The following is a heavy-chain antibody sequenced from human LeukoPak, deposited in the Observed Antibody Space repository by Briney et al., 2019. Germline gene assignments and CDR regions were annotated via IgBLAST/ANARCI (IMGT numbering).Heavy chain of an antibody. D-gene: IGHD3-3*01. J-gene: IGHJ4*02. Sequence: ASVRVSFTASGYTFTVYYMHWVRQAPGQGLEWMGWINPNSGGTNYAQKFQGRVTMTRDTSISTAYVELSRLRSDDTAVYYCASTPYYDFWSGSLYYFDYWGQGTLVTVSS. CDR1: GYTFTVYY. CDR3: ASTPYYDFWSGSLYYFDY. V-gene: IGHV1-2*02. CDR2: INPNSGGT.